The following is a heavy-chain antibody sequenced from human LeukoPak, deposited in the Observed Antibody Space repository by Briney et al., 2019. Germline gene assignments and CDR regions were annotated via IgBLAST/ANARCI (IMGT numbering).Heavy chain of an antibody. CDR1: GFTFSSYE. Sequence: GGSLRLSCAASGFTFSSYEMNWVRQAPGKGLEWVSCISSSGNTIYYADSVKGRFIISRDNAKNSLYLQMNSLRAEDTAVYHCARGFDYYDSSGSPDWGQGTLVTVSS. CDR3: ARGFDYYDSSGSPD. J-gene: IGHJ4*02. V-gene: IGHV3-48*03. CDR2: ISSSGNTI. D-gene: IGHD3-22*01.